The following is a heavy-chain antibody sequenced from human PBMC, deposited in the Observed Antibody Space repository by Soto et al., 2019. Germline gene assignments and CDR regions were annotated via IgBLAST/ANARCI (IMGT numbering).Heavy chain of an antibody. CDR1: GYSITSYW. CDR3: ARLRGSGWYAY. J-gene: IGHJ4*02. D-gene: IGHD6-19*01. Sequence: PGESMKNSCKVAGYSITSYWISWVRQMPGKGLEWMGRIDPSDSYTNYSPSFQGHVTISADKSISTAYLQWSSLKASDTAMYYCARLRGSGWYAYWGQGTLVTVSS. V-gene: IGHV5-10-1*01. CDR2: IDPSDSYT.